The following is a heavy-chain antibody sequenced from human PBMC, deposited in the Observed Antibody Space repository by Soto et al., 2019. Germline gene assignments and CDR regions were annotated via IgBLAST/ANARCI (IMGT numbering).Heavy chain of an antibody. D-gene: IGHD3-10*01. CDR3: AIGRGAAYYFDF. V-gene: IGHV3-21*01. CDR1: GLSFSRYA. J-gene: IGHJ4*02. Sequence: LLVESGGGLVKPGGSLRLSCAGSGLSFSRYAMNWVRQAPGKGLEWVASISGTASHIRYADSVRGRFTISKDDAKNSLSLQMTSLRAEDTAVYFCAIGRGAAYYFDFWGRGTLVSVSS. CDR2: ISGTASHI.